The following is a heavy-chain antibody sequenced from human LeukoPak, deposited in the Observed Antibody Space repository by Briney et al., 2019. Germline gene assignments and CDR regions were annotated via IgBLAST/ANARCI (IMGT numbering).Heavy chain of an antibody. D-gene: IGHD5-18*01. CDR2: ISNSVGST. CDR3: AKDVHGGNSCGAFDC. V-gene: IGHV3-23*01. Sequence: GGSLRLSCAASGYTFSSYAMSWVRQAPGMGLEWVSGISNSVGSTYYADSVKGRFTISRDNSKNTLYLQMNSLRAEDTAIYYCAKDVHGGNSCGAFDCWGQGTLVTVSS. J-gene: IGHJ4*02. CDR1: GYTFSSYA.